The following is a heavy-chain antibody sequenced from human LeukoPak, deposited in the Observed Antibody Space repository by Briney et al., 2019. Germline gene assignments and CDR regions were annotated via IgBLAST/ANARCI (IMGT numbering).Heavy chain of an antibody. CDR2: IYYSGST. Sequence: SETLSLTCTVSGGSISSYYWSWIRQPPGKGLEWIGYIYYSGSTNYNPSLKSRVTISVDTSKNQFSLKLSSVTAADTAVYYCARHGSPFYFYYDSSGYYSPFDYWGQGTLVTVSS. V-gene: IGHV4-59*01. CDR1: GGSISSYY. J-gene: IGHJ4*02. CDR3: ARHGSPFYFYYDSSGYYSPFDY. D-gene: IGHD3-22*01.